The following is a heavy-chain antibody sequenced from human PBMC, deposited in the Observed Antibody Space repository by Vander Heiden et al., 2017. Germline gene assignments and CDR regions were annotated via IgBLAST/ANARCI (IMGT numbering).Heavy chain of an antibody. J-gene: IGHJ6*02. CDR3: AKDYSNKNYYYYGMDV. CDR2: ISHDGSNN. D-gene: IGHD6-13*01. Sequence: QVQRVEFRGDVVQPVGSLILACAASGFTLRRNAMHWVRQAPGKGLEWVAVISHDGSNNYDADSVKGRFTISRDTSKNTVYLQMDSLRAEDTAVYYCAKDYSNKNYYYYGMDVWGQGTTVTVS. V-gene: IGHV3-30*18. CDR1: GFTLRRNA.